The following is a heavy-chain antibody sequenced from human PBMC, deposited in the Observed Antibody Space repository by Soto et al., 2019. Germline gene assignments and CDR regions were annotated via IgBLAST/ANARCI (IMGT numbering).Heavy chain of an antibody. Sequence: ASVKVSCKASGYTFTTLGINWVRQAPGQRLEWMGWINTSSGQPNYAQKFQGRVTMTTDTSTGTAYMEMRSLTSDDTAVYYCARKKCISDCYSFDYWGQGTLVTVSS. D-gene: IGHD2-21*02. V-gene: IGHV1-18*01. CDR1: GYTFTTLG. CDR3: ARKKCISDCYSFDY. J-gene: IGHJ4*02. CDR2: INTSSGQP.